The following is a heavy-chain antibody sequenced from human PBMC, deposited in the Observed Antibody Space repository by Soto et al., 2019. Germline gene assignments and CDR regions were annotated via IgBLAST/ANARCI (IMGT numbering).Heavy chain of an antibody. CDR3: AREDGGSPLDS. Sequence: EVHVLESGGGLVQPGGSLRLSCVASGFIFREYARTWLRQAPGKGLEWVAGISKSGGETYYTDSVKGRFTVSRYNSKNMLYLEMDSMRADDLARYYCAREDGGSPLDSWGQGTLFTVSS. CDR2: ISKSGGET. CDR1: GFIFREYA. D-gene: IGHD1-26*01. J-gene: IGHJ4*02. V-gene: IGHV3-23*01.